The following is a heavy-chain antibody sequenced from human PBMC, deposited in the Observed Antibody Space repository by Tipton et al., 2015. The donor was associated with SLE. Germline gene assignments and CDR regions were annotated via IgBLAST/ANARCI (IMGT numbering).Heavy chain of an antibody. D-gene: IGHD2-2*01. CDR3: ARVYIVVVPAAMGRATVTTRVFDY. J-gene: IGHJ4*02. CDR2: IYYSGST. Sequence: GLVKPSETLSLTCTVSGGSISSGGYYWSWIRQHPGKGLEWIGYIYYSGSTYYNPSLKSRVTISVDTSKNQFSLKLSSVTAADTAVYYCARVYIVVVPAAMGRATVTTRVFDYWGQGTLVTVSS. CDR1: GGSISSGGYY. V-gene: IGHV4-31*03.